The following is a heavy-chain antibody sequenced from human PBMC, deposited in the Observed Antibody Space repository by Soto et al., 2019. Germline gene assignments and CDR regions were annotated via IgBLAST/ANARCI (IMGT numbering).Heavy chain of an antibody. D-gene: IGHD6-6*01. Sequence: QVQLVESGGGVVQPGRSLRLSCAASGFTFSSYAIHWVRQAPGKGLEWVAVISYDGSNKYYADSVKGRFTISRDNSKNTIYLQMNTLRPEDTAVYYCARAVSEQLVRVGFDIWGQGTMVTVSS. CDR2: ISYDGSNK. V-gene: IGHV3-30-3*01. CDR1: GFTFSSYA. J-gene: IGHJ3*02. CDR3: ARAVSEQLVRVGFDI.